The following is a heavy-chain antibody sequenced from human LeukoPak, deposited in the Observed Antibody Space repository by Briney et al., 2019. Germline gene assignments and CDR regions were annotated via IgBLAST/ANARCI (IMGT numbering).Heavy chain of an antibody. CDR2: IYSGGST. D-gene: IGHD4-17*01. J-gene: IGHJ3*02. CDR3: ARHYGDYAPDAFDI. V-gene: IGHV3-53*01. Sequence: GGSLRLSCAASGFIVSSNYMSWVRQAPGKGLEWVSVIYSGGSTYYADSVKGRFTISRDNSKNTLYLQMNSLRAEDTAVYYCARHYGDYAPDAFDIWGQGTMVTVSS. CDR1: GFIVSSNY.